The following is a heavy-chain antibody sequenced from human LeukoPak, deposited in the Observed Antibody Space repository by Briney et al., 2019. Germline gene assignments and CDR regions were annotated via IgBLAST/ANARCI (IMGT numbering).Heavy chain of an antibody. V-gene: IGHV4-59*01. CDR3: ARNGILSDSSGYYPGGVDY. CDR1: GGSMSTYY. CDR2: IYYSGGT. D-gene: IGHD3-22*01. Sequence: PSETLSLTCTVSGGSMSTYYWSWIRQSPGKGLEWIGGIYYSGGTSYNPALKSRLTISIDTSKTQFYLKLSSVTAADTAVYYCARNGILSDSSGYYPGGVDYWGQGTLVTVSS. J-gene: IGHJ4*02.